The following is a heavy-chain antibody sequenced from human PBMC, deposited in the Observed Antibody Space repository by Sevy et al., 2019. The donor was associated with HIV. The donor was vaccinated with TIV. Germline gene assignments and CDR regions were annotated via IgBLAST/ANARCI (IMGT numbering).Heavy chain of an antibody. J-gene: IGHJ4*02. V-gene: IGHV3-7*01. CDR2: LNQDGSAQ. CDR3: VRDVYRAFDY. CDR1: GFTFTNYW. Sequence: GGSLRLSCAASGFTFTNYWMTWVRQAPGKGLEWMAFLNQDGSAQYYVDSVKGRFTVSRDNAKNSLYLQMNSLGADDTAVYYCVRDVYRAFDYWGQGTLVTVSS.